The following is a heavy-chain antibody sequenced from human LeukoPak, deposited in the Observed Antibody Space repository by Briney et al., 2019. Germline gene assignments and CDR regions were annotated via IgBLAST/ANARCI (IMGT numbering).Heavy chain of an antibody. CDR1: GGSISSSSYY. CDR3: ARRVGANDY. CDR2: IYYSGST. D-gene: IGHD1-26*01. V-gene: IGHV4-39*01. J-gene: IGHJ4*02. Sequence: SETLSIACTASGGSISSSSYYWGWIRQPPGQELEWVGSIYYSGSTYYTPSLKSRVTISVDTSKNQFSVKLSPVTAADTAVYYCARRVGANDYWGQGTLVTVSS.